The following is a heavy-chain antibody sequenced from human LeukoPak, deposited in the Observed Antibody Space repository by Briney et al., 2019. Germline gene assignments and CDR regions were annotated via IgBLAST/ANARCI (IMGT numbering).Heavy chain of an antibody. CDR3: ARENGLQNAFDI. J-gene: IGHJ3*02. V-gene: IGHV1-46*01. CDR2: INPSGGST. CDR1: GYTFTSYA. Sequence: ASVKVSCKASGYTFTSYAMHWVRQAPGQGLEWMGIINPSGGSTSYAQKFQGRVTMTRDMSTSTVYMELSSLRSEDTAVYYCARENGLQNAFDIWGQGTMVTVSS.